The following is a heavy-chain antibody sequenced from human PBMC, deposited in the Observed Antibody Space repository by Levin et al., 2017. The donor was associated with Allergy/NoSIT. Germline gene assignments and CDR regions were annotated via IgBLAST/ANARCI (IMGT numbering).Heavy chain of an antibody. J-gene: IGHJ2*01. D-gene: IGHD2-15*01. CDR1: GFTFDDYG. Sequence: SCAASGFTFDDYGMSWVRQAPGKGLEWVSGINWNGGSTGYADSVKGRFTISRDNAKNSLYLQMNSLRAEDTALYYCARGWRCSGGSCYSAPPYWYFDLWGRGTLVTVSS. CDR2: INWNGGST. V-gene: IGHV3-20*04. CDR3: ARGWRCSGGSCYSAPPYWYFDL.